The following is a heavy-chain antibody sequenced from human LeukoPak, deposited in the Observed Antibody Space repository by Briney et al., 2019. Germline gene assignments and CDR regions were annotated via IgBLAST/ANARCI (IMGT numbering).Heavy chain of an antibody. CDR3: ARETCSGGSCFQFDF. CDR1: GDSISNYY. J-gene: IGHJ4*02. CDR2: IYYSGST. V-gene: IGHV4-59*01. Sequence: PSETLSLTCTVSGDSISNYYWSWIRQSPGKGLEWIGYIYYSGSTNYNPSLKSRVTISVDTSKYQFSLKLSSVTAADTAVYYCARETCSGGSCFQFDFWGQGTLVTVSS. D-gene: IGHD2-15*01.